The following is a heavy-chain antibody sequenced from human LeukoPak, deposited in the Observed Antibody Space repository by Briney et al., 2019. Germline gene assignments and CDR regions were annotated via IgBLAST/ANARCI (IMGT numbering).Heavy chain of an antibody. Sequence: GRSLRLSCVASGFTFSSYAMHWVRQAPGKGLEWVAVISYGGSNKYYAGSVKGRFTISRDNSKNTLHLQMNSLRTEDTAVYFCARAMTTVTTGTFDYWGQGTLVTVSS. CDR3: ARAMTTVTTGTFDY. CDR1: GFTFSSYA. D-gene: IGHD4-17*01. V-gene: IGHV3-30*04. J-gene: IGHJ4*02. CDR2: ISYGGSNK.